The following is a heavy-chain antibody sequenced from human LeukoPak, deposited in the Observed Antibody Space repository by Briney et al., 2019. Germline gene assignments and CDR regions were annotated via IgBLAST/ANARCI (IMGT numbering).Heavy chain of an antibody. CDR1: GVSISSGTYY. CDR2: IYYSGIT. D-gene: IGHD4-23*01. V-gene: IGHV4-31*03. Sequence: SETLSLTCTVSGVSISSGTYYWSWIRQHPGKGLEWIGYIYYSGITYYNPSLKSRATISVDMSKNQFSLKLSSVTAADTAVYYCARDPYGANSGYWGQGTLVTVSS. J-gene: IGHJ4*02. CDR3: ARDPYGANSGY.